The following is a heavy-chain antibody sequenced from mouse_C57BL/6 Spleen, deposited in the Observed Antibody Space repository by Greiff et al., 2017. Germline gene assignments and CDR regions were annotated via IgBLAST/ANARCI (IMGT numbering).Heavy chain of an antibody. V-gene: IGHV1-64*01. Sequence: QVQLQQSGAELVKPGASVKLSCKASGYTFTSYWMHWVKQRPGQGLEWIGMIHPNSGSTNYNEKFKSKATLTVDKSSSTAYLQLSSLTSEDSAVYYCARAQSGSFLWFAYWGQGSLGTVAA. D-gene: IGHD1-1*01. CDR1: GYTFTSYW. J-gene: IGHJ3*01. CDR3: ARAQSGSFLWFAY. CDR2: IHPNSGST.